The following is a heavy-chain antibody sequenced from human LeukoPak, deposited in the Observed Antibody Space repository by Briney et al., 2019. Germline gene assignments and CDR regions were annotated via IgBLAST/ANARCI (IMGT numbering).Heavy chain of an antibody. Sequence: GALVKVSCKASGYTFTGYYMHWVRQAPGQGLEWMGWINPNSGGTNYAQKFQGWVTMTRDTSISTAYMELSRLRSDDTAVYYCARGWQQLVLGFFDYWGQGTLVTVSS. CDR3: ARGWQQLVLGFFDY. CDR1: GYTFTGYY. V-gene: IGHV1-2*04. J-gene: IGHJ4*02. D-gene: IGHD6-13*01. CDR2: INPNSGGT.